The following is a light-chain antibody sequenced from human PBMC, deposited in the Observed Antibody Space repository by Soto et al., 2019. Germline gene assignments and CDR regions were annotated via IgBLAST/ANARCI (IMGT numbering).Light chain of an antibody. CDR1: QGISNY. V-gene: IGKV1-27*01. Sequence: DIQITQSHSSLSTSVGDRVTITCRASQGISNYLAWYQQKPGKVPKLLIYAASTMQSGVPARFSGSGSGTDFTLTISSLQPEDVATYSCQKYNSAPLTFGRGTKVDIK. CDR3: QKYNSAPLT. CDR2: AAS. J-gene: IGKJ4*01.